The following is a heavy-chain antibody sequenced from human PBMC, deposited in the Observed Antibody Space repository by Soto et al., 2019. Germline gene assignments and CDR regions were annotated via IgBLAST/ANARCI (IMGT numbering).Heavy chain of an antibody. CDR2: IQDRGTT. J-gene: IGHJ4*02. D-gene: IGHD5-12*01. V-gene: IGHV4-59*01. CDR1: NGSIGSYY. CDR3: ARTQGDGYHDY. Sequence: SPTMSLTCSVANGSIGSYYWRCMRRSPGKGLEWIAYIQDRGTTDYNPSLKSRVTISVDTSKNQFSLKLSSVTAADTAIYYCARTQGDGYHDYWGQGTLVTVS.